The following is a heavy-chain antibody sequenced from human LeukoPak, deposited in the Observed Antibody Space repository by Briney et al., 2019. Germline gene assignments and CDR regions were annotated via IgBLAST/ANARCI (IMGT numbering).Heavy chain of an antibody. CDR3: VYDYGGNPGMHDY. Sequence: SVKVSCKASGGTFSSYAISWVRQAPGQGLEWMGRIIPIFGIANYAQKFQGRVTITADKSTSTAYMELSSPRSEDTAVYYRVYDYGGNPGMHDYWGQGTLVTVSS. CDR2: IIPIFGIA. CDR1: GGTFSSYA. D-gene: IGHD4-23*01. J-gene: IGHJ4*02. V-gene: IGHV1-69*04.